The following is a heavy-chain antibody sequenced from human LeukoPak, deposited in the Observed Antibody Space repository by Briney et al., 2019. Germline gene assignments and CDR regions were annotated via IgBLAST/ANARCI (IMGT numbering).Heavy chain of an antibody. V-gene: IGHV3-21*01. D-gene: IGHD3-9*01. Sequence: PGGSLGLSCAASGFTFRNYVIHWVRQAPGKGLEWVSSISSSSSYIYYADSVKGRFTISRDNAKNSLYLQMNSLRAEDTAVYYCARDYYDILTGYYFTGPPDYYYYGMDVWGQGTTVTVSS. CDR1: GFTFRNYV. CDR2: ISSSSSYI. J-gene: IGHJ6*02. CDR3: ARDYYDILTGYYFTGPPDYYYYGMDV.